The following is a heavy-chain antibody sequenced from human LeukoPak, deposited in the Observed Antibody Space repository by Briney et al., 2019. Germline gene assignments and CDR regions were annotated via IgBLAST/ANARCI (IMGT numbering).Heavy chain of an antibody. CDR3: AKEGYSSGWRPDFFDY. V-gene: IGHV3-30*02. D-gene: IGHD6-19*01. J-gene: IGHJ4*02. CDR2: IRYDGSNK. Sequence: GGSLRLSCAASGFTFSSYGMHWVRQAPGKGLEWVAFIRYDGSNKYYADSVKGRFTISRDNSKNTLYLQMNRLRAEDTAVYYCAKEGYSSGWRPDFFDYWGQGTLVTVSS. CDR1: GFTFSSYG.